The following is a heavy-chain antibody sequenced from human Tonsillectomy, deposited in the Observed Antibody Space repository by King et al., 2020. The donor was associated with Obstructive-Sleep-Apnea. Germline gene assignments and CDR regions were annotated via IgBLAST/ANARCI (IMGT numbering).Heavy chain of an antibody. J-gene: IGHJ6*02. CDR1: GGSIGSSSYY. CDR2: INYSGST. V-gene: IGHV4-39*07. CDR3: ARLDIEYSYRYGMDV. D-gene: IGHD2-2*03. Sequence: QLQESGPGLVKPSETLSLTCTVSGGSIGSSSYYWGWMRQPPGKGLEWMGSINYSGSTYYNPSLRSRVSISVDTSKNQLSLRLTSVTAADTAVYYCARLDIEYSYRYGMDVWGQGTTVTVSS.